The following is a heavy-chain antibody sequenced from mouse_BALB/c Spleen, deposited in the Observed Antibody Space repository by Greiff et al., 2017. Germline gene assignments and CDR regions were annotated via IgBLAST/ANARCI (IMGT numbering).Heavy chain of an antibody. CDR3: ASLYGSSYVGAMDY. J-gene: IGHJ4*01. Sequence: DVQLQESGGGLVKPGGSLKLSCAASGFTFSSYAMSWVRQTPEKRLEWVATISSGGSYTYYPDSVKGRFTISRDNAKNTLYLQMSSLRSEDTAMYYCASLYGSSYVGAMDYWGQGTSVTVSS. V-gene: IGHV5-9-3*01. CDR2: ISSGGSYT. CDR1: GFTFSSYA. D-gene: IGHD1-1*01.